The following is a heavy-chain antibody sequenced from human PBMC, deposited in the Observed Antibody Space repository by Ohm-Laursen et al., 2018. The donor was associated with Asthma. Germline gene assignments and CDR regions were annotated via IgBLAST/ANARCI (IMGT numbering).Heavy chain of an antibody. J-gene: IGHJ4*02. CDR3: AKLHDYIWGSYRLDY. CDR1: GFTFSSYA. V-gene: IGHV3-23*01. CDR2: ISGSGGST. D-gene: IGHD3-16*02. Sequence: SLRLSCAASGFTFSSYAMSWVRQAPGKGLGWVSAISGSGGSTYYADSVKGRFTISRDNSKNTLYLQMNSLRAEDTAVYYCAKLHDYIWGSYRLDYWGQGTLVTVSS.